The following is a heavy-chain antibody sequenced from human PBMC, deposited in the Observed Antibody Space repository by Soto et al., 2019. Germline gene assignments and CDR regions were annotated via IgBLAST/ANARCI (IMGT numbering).Heavy chain of an antibody. J-gene: IGHJ4*01. D-gene: IGHD3-3*01. V-gene: IGHV3-64D*06. CDR3: WSEEASGPIDY. Sequence: GGSLRLSCSASGFTFSTSPMHWVRQAPGKGLEYVSAISPTGGTTYYADSLKGRFTTSRDNSKSTVYLHMSSLRTEDTAVYYCWSEEASGPIDYLAQRTLVPVSA. CDR2: ISPTGGTT. CDR1: GFTFSTSP.